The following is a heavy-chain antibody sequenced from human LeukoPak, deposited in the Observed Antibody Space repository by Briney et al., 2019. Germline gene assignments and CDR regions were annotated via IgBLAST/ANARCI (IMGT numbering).Heavy chain of an antibody. CDR3: ARESGWYYFDY. J-gene: IGHJ4*02. CDR1: GGSISSYY. D-gene: IGHD6-19*01. CDR2: IYYSGST. Sequence: SETLSLTCTVSGGSISSYYWSWIRQPPGKGLEWIGYIYYSGSTNYNPSLKSRVTISVDTSKNQFSLKLSSVTAADTAVYYCARESGWYYFDYWGQGTPVTVSS. V-gene: IGHV4-59*01.